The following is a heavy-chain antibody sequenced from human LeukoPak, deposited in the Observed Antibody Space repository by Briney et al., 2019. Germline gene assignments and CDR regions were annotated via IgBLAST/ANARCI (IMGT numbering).Heavy chain of an antibody. Sequence: PGGSLRLSCAVSGFSLRSYWMHWVRQAPGKGLVWVSRISGDGSMTNYADSVKGRFTISRDNAKNTVYLQMNSLRAEDTAVGYCARYSSSSGGASHYFDYWGQGTLVTVSS. CDR1: GFSLRSYW. CDR3: ARYSSSSGGASHYFDY. V-gene: IGHV3-74*01. J-gene: IGHJ4*02. D-gene: IGHD6-6*01. CDR2: ISGDGSMT.